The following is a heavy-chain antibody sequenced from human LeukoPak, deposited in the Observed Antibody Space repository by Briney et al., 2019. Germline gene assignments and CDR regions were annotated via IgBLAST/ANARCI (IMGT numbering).Heavy chain of an antibody. CDR3: TTYYYYYGMDV. J-gene: IGHJ6*02. CDR2: IRSKANSYAT. V-gene: IGHV3-73*01. Sequence: GGSLRLSCAASGFTFSGSAMHWVRQASGKGLEWVGRIRSKANSYATAYAASVKGRFTISRDDSKNTAYLQMNSLKTEDTAVYYCTTYYYYYGMDVWGQGTTVTVSS. CDR1: GFTFSGSA.